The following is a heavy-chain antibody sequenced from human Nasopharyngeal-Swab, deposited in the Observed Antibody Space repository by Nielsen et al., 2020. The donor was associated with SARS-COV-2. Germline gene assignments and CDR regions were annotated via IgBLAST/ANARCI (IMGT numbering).Heavy chain of an antibody. V-gene: IGHV3-23*01. Sequence: GESLKISCAASGFTFTSYAMSWVRQAPGKGLEWVSSIRGNGVSTYYADSVKGRFTISSDKSKSTLELQMSSLRAGDTAVYYCAKMRDWGDFAFDIWSQGTMVIVSS. CDR2: IRGNGVST. CDR1: GFTFTSYA. D-gene: IGHD7-27*01. CDR3: AKMRDWGDFAFDI. J-gene: IGHJ3*02.